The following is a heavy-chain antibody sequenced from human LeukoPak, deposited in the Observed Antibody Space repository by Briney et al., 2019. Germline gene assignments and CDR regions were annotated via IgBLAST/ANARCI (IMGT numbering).Heavy chain of an antibody. CDR1: GFTFSNAW. Sequence: GGSLRLSCAASGFTFSNAWMTWVRQAPGKGLEWVSAISGSGGSTYYADSVKGRFTISRDNSKNTLYLQMNSLRAEDTAVYYCAKDAASSGWYYFDYWGQGTLVTVSS. D-gene: IGHD6-19*01. CDR3: AKDAASSGWYYFDY. J-gene: IGHJ4*02. V-gene: IGHV3-23*01. CDR2: ISGSGGST.